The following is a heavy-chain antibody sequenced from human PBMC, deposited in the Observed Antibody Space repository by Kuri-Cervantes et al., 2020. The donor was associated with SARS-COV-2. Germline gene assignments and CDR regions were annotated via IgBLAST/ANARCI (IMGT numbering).Heavy chain of an antibody. CDR2: INPNSGGT. CDR1: GYTFTGYY. J-gene: IGHJ4*02. CDR3: ARDDLHSSSWDFDY. V-gene: IGHV1-2*02. D-gene: IGHD6-13*01. Sequence: GESLKISCKASGYTFTGYYMHWVRQAPGQGLEWMGWINPNSGGTNYAQKFQGRVTMTRDTSISTAYMELGRLRSDDTAVYYCARDDLHSSSWDFDYWGQGTLVTVSS.